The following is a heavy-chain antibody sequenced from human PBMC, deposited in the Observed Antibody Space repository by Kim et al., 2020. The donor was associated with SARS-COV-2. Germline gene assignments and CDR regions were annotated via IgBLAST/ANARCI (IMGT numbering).Heavy chain of an antibody. CDR3: ARDLDYYALGV. Sequence: TQYSQKFQGRVTITGHTSASTAYMELSSLRSEDTAVYYCARDLDYYALGVWGQGTTVTVSS. CDR2: T. J-gene: IGHJ6*02. V-gene: IGHV1-3*01.